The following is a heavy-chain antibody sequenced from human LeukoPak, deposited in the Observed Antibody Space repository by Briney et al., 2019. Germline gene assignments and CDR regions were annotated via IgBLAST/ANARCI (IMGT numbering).Heavy chain of an antibody. CDR3: ARVQQLPRLYYFDY. D-gene: IGHD6-13*01. J-gene: IGHJ4*02. CDR1: GGSFSGYY. CDR2: IDHSGNT. Sequence: SETLSLTCAVHGGSFSGYYWIWIRQPPGKGLEWIGEIDHSGNTQYNPSLKSRVTISVDTSKNQFSLKLSSVTAADTAVYYCARVQQLPRLYYFDYWGQGTLVTVSS. V-gene: IGHV4-34*01.